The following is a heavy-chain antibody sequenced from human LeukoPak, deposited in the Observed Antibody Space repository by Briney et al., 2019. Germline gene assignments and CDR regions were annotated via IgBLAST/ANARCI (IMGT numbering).Heavy chain of an antibody. CDR1: GFTFSSYA. Sequence: GGSLRLSCAASGFTFSSYAMHWVRQAPGKGLEWVAVISYGGSNKYYADSVKGRFTISRDNSKNTLYLQMNSLRAEDTAVYYCARDPEVSGEMATIGTFGYWGQGTLVTVSS. J-gene: IGHJ4*02. CDR2: ISYGGSNK. CDR3: ARDPEVSGEMATIGTFGY. D-gene: IGHD5-24*01. V-gene: IGHV3-30-3*01.